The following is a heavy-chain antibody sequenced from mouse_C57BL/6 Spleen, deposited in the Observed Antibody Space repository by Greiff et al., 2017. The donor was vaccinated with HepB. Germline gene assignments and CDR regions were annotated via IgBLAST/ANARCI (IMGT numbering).Heavy chain of an antibody. CDR2: FYPGSGSI. CDR3: ARHEDGAYDYTGWYFDV. D-gene: IGHD2-4*01. J-gene: IGHJ1*03. CDR1: GYTFTEYT. V-gene: IGHV1-62-2*01. Sequence: QVQLQQSGAELVKPGASVKLSCKASGYTFTEYTIHWVKQRSGQGLEWIGWFYPGSGSIKYNEKFKDKATLTADKSSSTVYMELSRLTSEDSAVYCCARHEDGAYDYTGWYFDVWGTGTTVTVSS.